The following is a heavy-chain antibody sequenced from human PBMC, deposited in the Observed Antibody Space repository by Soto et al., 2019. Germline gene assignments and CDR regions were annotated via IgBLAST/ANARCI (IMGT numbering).Heavy chain of an antibody. J-gene: IGHJ4*02. Sequence: QVQLVQSGAEVTKPGASVKVSCKASGYTFTSYYMHWVRPAPGQGLEWMGIINPSGGSTSYAQKFQGRVTMTRDTSTSTVYMELSSLRSEDTAVYYCARVLGPGNFDYWGQGTLVTVSS. CDR2: INPSGGST. CDR1: GYTFTSYY. CDR3: ARVLGPGNFDY. V-gene: IGHV1-46*01. D-gene: IGHD3-10*01.